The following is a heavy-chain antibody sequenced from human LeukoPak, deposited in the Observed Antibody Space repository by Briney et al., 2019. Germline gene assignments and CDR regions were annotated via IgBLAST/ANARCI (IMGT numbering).Heavy chain of an antibody. CDR1: GFTFSSYA. V-gene: IGHV3-23*01. Sequence: GGSLRLSCAASGFTFSSYAMSWVRQAPGKGLEWVSAISGSGGSTYYADSVKGRFTISRDNSKNTLYLQMNSLRAEDKAVYYCAKDVYGDYFNWFDPWGQGTLVTVSS. D-gene: IGHD4-17*01. J-gene: IGHJ5*02. CDR3: AKDVYGDYFNWFDP. CDR2: ISGSGGST.